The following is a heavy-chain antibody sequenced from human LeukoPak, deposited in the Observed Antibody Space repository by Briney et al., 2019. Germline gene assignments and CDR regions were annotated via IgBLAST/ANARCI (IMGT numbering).Heavy chain of an antibody. CDR1: GYTFTNYY. J-gene: IGHJ6*02. D-gene: IGHD6-19*01. CDR2: ISAYNGNT. CDR3: ARDPPLQWRRRDYGMDV. V-gene: IGHV1-18*04. Sequence: ASVKVSCKASGYTFTNYYMHWVRQAPGQGLEWMGWISAYNGNTNYAQKLQGRVTMTTDTSTSTAYMELRSLRSDDTAVYYCARDPPLQWRRRDYGMDVWGQGTTVTVSS.